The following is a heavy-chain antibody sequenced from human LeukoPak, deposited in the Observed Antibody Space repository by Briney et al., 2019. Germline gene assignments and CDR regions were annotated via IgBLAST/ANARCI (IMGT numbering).Heavy chain of an antibody. CDR2: INPSGGST. V-gene: IGHV1-46*03. D-gene: IGHD3-16*02. CDR1: GYTFTSYY. Sequence: ASVKVSCKASGYTFTSYYMHWVRQAPGQGLEWMGIINPSGGSTSYAQKFQGRVTMTRDTSTSTVYMELSSLRSEDTAVYYCARDRTNYDYVWGSYRFMSNNWFDPWGQGTLVTVCS. CDR3: ARDRTNYDYVWGSYRFMSNNWFDP. J-gene: IGHJ5*02.